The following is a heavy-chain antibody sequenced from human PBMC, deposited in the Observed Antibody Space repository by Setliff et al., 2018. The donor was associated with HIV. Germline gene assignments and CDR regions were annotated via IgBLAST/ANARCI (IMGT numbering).Heavy chain of an antibody. V-gene: IGHV3-74*01. CDR2: INSDGSST. D-gene: IGHD4-4*01. CDR3: VRQSVAVTYGMDV. J-gene: IGHJ6*02. Sequence: GGSLRLSCAASGFTFSSYWMHWVRQAPGKGLVWVSRINSDGSSTSYADSVKGRFTISRDNAKNTLYLQMNSLRAEDTAVYYCVRQSVAVTYGMDVWGQGTTVTVSS. CDR1: GFTFSSYW.